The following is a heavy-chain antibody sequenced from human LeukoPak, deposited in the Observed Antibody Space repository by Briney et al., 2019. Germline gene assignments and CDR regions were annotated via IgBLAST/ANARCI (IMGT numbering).Heavy chain of an antibody. CDR1: GFTFSSNW. J-gene: IGHJ4*02. V-gene: IGHV3-7*03. Sequence: GGSLRLSCAASGFTFSSNWMTWVRQAPGKGLEWVANIKQDGSERNYVDSVKGRFTISRDNAKNSLYLQMNTLRDEDTAVYYCATGAGCGYWGQGTLVTVSS. CDR3: ATGAGCGY. CDR2: IKQDGSER. D-gene: IGHD6-19*01.